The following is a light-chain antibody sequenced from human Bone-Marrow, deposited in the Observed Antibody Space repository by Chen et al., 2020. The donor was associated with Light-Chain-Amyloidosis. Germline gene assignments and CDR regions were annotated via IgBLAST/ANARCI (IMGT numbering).Light chain of an antibody. J-gene: IGLJ1*01. CDR3: SSYTSSSTNV. CDR2: DVS. Sequence: QSALTQPASVSGSPGQSIPISCTGTSSDVGGYNYVSWYQQHPGKAPKLMIYDVSNRPSGVSNRFSCSKSGNTASLTISGLQAEEEADYYCSSYTSSSTNVFGTGTKVTVL. CDR1: SSDVGGYNY. V-gene: IGLV2-14*03.